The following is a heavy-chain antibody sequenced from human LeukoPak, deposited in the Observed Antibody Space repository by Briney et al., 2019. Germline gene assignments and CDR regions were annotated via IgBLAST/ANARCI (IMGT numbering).Heavy chain of an antibody. V-gene: IGHV1-2*02. J-gene: IGHJ4*02. D-gene: IGHD2-2*01. CDR3: ARGDDIVVVPAAIGY. CDR2: INPNSGGT. CDR1: GYTFTGYY. Sequence: ASVKVSCKASGYTFTGYYMHWVRQAPGQGLEWMRWINPNSGGTNYAQKFQGRVTMTRDTSNSTAYMELSRLRSDDTAVYYCARGDDIVVVPAAIGYWGQGTLVTVSS.